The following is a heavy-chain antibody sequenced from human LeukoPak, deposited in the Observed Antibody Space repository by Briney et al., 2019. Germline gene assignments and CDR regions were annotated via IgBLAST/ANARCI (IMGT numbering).Heavy chain of an antibody. Sequence: GGSLRLSCPGSGFTLSSFIMSWVRQAPGKGLEWVSSISGSGGSTYYADSVKGRFTVSRDNPKNTLDLQMNSLRAEDTAVYYCAKTAGGSYKGYFDYWGQGTLVTVSS. V-gene: IGHV3-23*01. CDR3: AKTAGGSYKGYFDY. D-gene: IGHD1-26*01. CDR1: GFTLSSFI. J-gene: IGHJ4*02. CDR2: ISGSGGST.